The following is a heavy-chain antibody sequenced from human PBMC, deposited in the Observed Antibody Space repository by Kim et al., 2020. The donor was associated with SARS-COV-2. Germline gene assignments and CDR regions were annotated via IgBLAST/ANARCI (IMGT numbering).Heavy chain of an antibody. CDR3: ARKDYGSGTGDAVDV. D-gene: IGHD3-10*01. J-gene: IGHJ3*01. CDR1: GFSFSNFW. Sequence: GGSLRLSCLASGFSFSNFWMNWVRQAPGKGLEWVSNINQDANEKNYVDSVKGRFSISRDNVQNTVYLQMNSLRAEDTAVYYCARKDYGSGTGDAVDVWGQATLVSVPS. CDR2: INQDANEK. V-gene: IGHV3-7*01.